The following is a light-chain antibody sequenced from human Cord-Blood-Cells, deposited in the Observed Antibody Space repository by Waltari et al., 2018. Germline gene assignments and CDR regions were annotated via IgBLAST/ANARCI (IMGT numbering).Light chain of an antibody. Sequence: SSLTRPHSLSGSPVQSVPIPCTGTSNAVGGVNDVSWYQQHPGKAPKLLIYYVSKRPSGVPDRFSGSKSGNTASLTISGLQAEDEADYYCCSYAGSYTWVFGGGTKLTVL. J-gene: IGLJ3*02. CDR3: CSYAGSYTWV. V-gene: IGLV2-11*01. CDR1: SNAVGGVND. CDR2: YVS.